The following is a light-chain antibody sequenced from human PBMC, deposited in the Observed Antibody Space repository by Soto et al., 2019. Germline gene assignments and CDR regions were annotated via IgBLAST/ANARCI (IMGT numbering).Light chain of an antibody. V-gene: IGLV2-14*01. CDR3: SSYTATNTYV. CDR1: TSDVGNYNY. J-gene: IGLJ1*01. Sequence: QSALTQPASVSGSPGQSITISCTGTTSDVGNYNYVSWYQHHLGKAPKLIIYEVSYRSTGASNRFSGTKSGNTASLTISGLQGEDEADYYFSSYTATNTYVFGTGTKLTVL. CDR2: EVS.